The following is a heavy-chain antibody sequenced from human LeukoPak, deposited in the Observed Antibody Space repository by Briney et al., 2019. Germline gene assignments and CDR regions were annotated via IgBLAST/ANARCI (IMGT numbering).Heavy chain of an antibody. J-gene: IGHJ5*02. CDR1: GFTFSSYA. CDR2: ISGSGDST. CDR3: AKQAWSSSPRGRFDP. V-gene: IGHV3-23*01. Sequence: GGSLRLSCAASGFTFSSYAMSWVRQAPGKGLERVSIISGSGDSTYYADSVKGRFTISRDNSKNTLYLQMNSLRAEDTAVYYCAKQAWSSSPRGRFDPWGQGTLVTVSS. D-gene: IGHD6-6*01.